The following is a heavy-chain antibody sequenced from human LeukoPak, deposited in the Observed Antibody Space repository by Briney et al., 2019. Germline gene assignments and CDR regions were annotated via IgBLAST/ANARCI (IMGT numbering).Heavy chain of an antibody. V-gene: IGHV4-38-2*02. CDR2: IYHSGIT. J-gene: IGHJ4*02. CDR3: ARYRYDSSGYYPEY. Sequence: SETLSLTCNVSGYSISSGYYWGWIRQPPGKGLEWIGKIYHSGITAYNPSLKSRVTISVATSKNQFSLKVSSVTAADTAVYYCARYRYDSSGYYPEYWGQGTLVTVSS. D-gene: IGHD3-22*01. CDR1: GYSISSGYY.